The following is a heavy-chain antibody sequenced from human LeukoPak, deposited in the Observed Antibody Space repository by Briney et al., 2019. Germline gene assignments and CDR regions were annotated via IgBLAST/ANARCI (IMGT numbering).Heavy chain of an antibody. CDR1: GFTFSSYG. Sequence: EGSLRLSCAASGFTFSSYGMHWVRQAPGKGLEWVAVISYDGSNKYYEDSVKGRFTISRDNSKNTLYLQMNSLRAEDTAEYYCAKVRVEMASLYYFDYWGQGTLVTVSS. V-gene: IGHV3-30*18. CDR2: ISYDGSNK. CDR3: AKVRVEMASLYYFDY. D-gene: IGHD5-24*01. J-gene: IGHJ4*02.